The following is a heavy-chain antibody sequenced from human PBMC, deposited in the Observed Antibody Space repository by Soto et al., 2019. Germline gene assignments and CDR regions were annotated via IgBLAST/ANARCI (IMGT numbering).Heavy chain of an antibody. CDR1: GGSISSYY. Sequence: SSETLSLTCTVSGGSISSYYWSWIRQPPGKGLEWIGYIYYSGSTNYNPSLKSRVTISVDTSKNQFSLKLSSVTAADTAVYYCAIVRNTIFGVVTTTDGYDYWGQGTLVTVSS. CDR3: AIVRNTIFGVVTTTDGYDY. CDR2: IYYSGST. V-gene: IGHV4-59*01. J-gene: IGHJ4*02. D-gene: IGHD3-3*01.